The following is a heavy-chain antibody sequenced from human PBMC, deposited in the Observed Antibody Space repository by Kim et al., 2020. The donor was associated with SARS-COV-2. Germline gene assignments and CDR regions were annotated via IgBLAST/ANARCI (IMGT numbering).Heavy chain of an antibody. Sequence: GGSLRLSCAASGFTFSSYSMNWVRQAPGKGLEWVSSISSSSSYIYYADSVKGRFTISRDNAKNSLYLQMNSLRAEDTAVYYCARDRVFTIFGVAPPAYYGMDVWGQGTTVTVSS. CDR2: ISSSSSYI. V-gene: IGHV3-21*01. J-gene: IGHJ6*02. CDR1: GFTFSSYS. D-gene: IGHD3-3*01. CDR3: ARDRVFTIFGVAPPAYYGMDV.